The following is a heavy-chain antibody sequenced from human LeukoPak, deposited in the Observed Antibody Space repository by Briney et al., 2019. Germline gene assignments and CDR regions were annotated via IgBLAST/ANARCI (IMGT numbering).Heavy chain of an antibody. CDR3: AGRFYYGSGSYYHDAFDI. CDR1: GYTFTSYA. J-gene: IGHJ3*02. D-gene: IGHD3-10*01. V-gene: IGHV1-3*01. Sequence: ASVKVSCKASGYTFTSYAMHWVRQAPGQRLEWMGWINAGNGNTKYSQKFQGRVTITRDTSASTAYMELSSLRSEDTAVYYCAGRFYYGSGSYYHDAFDIWGQGTMVTVSS. CDR2: INAGNGNT.